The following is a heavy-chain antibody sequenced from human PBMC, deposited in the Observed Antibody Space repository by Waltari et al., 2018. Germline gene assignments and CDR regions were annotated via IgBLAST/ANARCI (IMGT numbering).Heavy chain of an antibody. CDR1: GGSFSGYY. D-gene: IGHD3-3*01. J-gene: IGHJ6*02. CDR3: ANLGTRYYDFWSGYYPRGDYCGMDV. V-gene: IGHV4-34*01. Sequence: QVQLQQWGAGLLKPSETLSLTCAVYGGSFSGYYWSWIRQPPGKGLEWIGEINHSGSTNYNPSLKSRVTISVDTSKNQFSLKLSSVTAADTAVYYCANLGTRYYDFWSGYYPRGDYCGMDVWGQGTTVTVSS. CDR2: INHSGST.